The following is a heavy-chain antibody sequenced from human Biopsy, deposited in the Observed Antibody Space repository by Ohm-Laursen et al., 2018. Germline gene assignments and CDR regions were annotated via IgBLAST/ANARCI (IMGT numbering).Heavy chain of an antibody. CDR3: ARHPTGFWFDP. V-gene: IGHV4-39*01. Sequence: SETLSLTCAVSGGSISSSSTYYWAWLRQPPGKGLEWIGSIYNTETTFYNPSLKSRVTISIDTSTNQFSLKVSSVTAADTALYFCARHPTGFWFDPWGHGTLATVSS. J-gene: IGHJ5*02. CDR2: IYNTETT. CDR1: GGSISSSSTYY.